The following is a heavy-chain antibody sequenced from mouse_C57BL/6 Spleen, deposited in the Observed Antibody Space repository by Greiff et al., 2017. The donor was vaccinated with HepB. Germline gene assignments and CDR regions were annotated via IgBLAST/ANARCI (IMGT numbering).Heavy chain of an antibody. D-gene: IGHD1-1*01. CDR1: GYTFTSYW. Sequence: QVQLQQPGAELVKPGASVKLSCKASGYTFTSYWMHWVKQRPGQGLEWIGMIHPNSGSTNYNEKFKSKATLTVDKSSSTAYMQLSSLTSEDSAVYYCARETTVSYWYFDVWGTGTTVTVSS. J-gene: IGHJ1*03. V-gene: IGHV1-64*01. CDR2: IHPNSGST. CDR3: ARETTVSYWYFDV.